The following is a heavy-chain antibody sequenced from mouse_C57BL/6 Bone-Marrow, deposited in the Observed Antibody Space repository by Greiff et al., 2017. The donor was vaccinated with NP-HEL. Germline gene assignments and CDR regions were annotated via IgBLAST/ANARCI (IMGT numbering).Heavy chain of an antibody. V-gene: IGHV5-6*01. D-gene: IGHD4-1*01. J-gene: IGHJ2*01. Sequence: EVKLVESGGDLVKPGGSLKLSCAASGFTFSSYGMSWVRQTPDKRLEWVATISSGGSYTYYPDSVKGRFTISRDNAKNTLYLQMSSLKPEDTAMYCCARHDNWVIDYWGQGTTLTVSS. CDR3: ARHDNWVIDY. CDR1: GFTFSSYG. CDR2: ISSGGSYT.